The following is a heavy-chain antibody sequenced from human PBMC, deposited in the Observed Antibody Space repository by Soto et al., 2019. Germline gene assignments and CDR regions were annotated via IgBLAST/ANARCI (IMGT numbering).Heavy chain of an antibody. CDR2: ISYAGSNK. CDR1: GFTFSSYA. D-gene: IGHD2-15*01. CDR3: AREYCSGSSCDYLDY. Sequence: QVQLVESGGGVVQPGRSLRLSCAASGFTFSSYAMHWVRQAPGKGLELVAVISYAGSNKDYADSVKGRFTISRDNSKNTLYLHMNSLRTEDTAVDYCAREYCSGSSCDYLDYWGQGTLVTVSS. V-gene: IGHV3-30-3*01. J-gene: IGHJ4*02.